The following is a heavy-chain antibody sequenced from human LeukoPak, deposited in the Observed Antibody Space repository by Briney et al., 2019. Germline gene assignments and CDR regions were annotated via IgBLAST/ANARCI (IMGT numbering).Heavy chain of an antibody. Sequence: GASVKVSCKASGGTFISYAISWVRQAPGQGLEWMGGIIPIFGTATYAQKFQGRVTITADESTSTAYMELSSLRSEDTAVYYCARDRPTTIVVVTATYFDYWGQGTLVTVSS. CDR3: ARDRPTTIVVVTATYFDY. V-gene: IGHV1-69*13. D-gene: IGHD2-21*02. CDR1: GGTFISYA. J-gene: IGHJ4*02. CDR2: IIPIFGTA.